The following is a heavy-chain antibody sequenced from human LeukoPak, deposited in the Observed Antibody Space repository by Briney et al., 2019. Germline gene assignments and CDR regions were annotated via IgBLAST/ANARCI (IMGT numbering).Heavy chain of an antibody. CDR2: IYYSGST. D-gene: IGHD5-24*01. Sequence: SETLSLTCTVSGGSISSYYWSWIRQPPGKGLEWIGYIYYSGSTNYNPSLKSRVTISVDTSKNQFSLKLSSVTAADTAVYYCARWLQALDYFDYWGQGTLVTVSS. CDR3: ARWLQALDYFDY. V-gene: IGHV4-59*01. J-gene: IGHJ4*02. CDR1: GGSISSYY.